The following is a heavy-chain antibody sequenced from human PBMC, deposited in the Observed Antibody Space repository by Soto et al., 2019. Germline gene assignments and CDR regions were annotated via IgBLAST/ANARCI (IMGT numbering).Heavy chain of an antibody. Sequence: RQAPGKGLEWVSVISSRGGSTYYADSVKGRFIISRDNSKNTLYLQMNSLRAEDTAVYYXXXXXXXXXYYWGQGTLVTVSS. V-gene: IGHV3-23*01. CDR3: XXXXXXXXYY. CDR2: ISSRGGST. J-gene: IGHJ4*02.